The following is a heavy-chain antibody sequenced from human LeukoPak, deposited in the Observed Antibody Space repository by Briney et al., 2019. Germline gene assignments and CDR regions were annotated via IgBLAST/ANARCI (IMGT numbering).Heavy chain of an antibody. Sequence: GGSLRLSCAASGFTVSSNYMSWVRQAPGKGLEWVSVIYSGGSTYYADSVKGRFTISRDNSKNTLYLQMNSLRAEDTAVYYCAKISGYSYAYNWFDPWGQGTLVTVSS. CDR1: GFTVSSNY. CDR2: IYSGGST. D-gene: IGHD5-18*01. J-gene: IGHJ5*02. CDR3: AKISGYSYAYNWFDP. V-gene: IGHV3-53*01.